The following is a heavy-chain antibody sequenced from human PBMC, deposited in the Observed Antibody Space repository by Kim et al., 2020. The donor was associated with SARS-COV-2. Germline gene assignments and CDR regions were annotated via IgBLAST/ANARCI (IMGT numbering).Heavy chain of an antibody. J-gene: IGHJ1*01. CDR3: ARGGYYDSSGYFQH. CDR1: GGTFSSYA. CDR2: IIPILGIA. V-gene: IGHV1-69*04. Sequence: SVKVSCKASGGTFSSYAISWVRQAPGQGLEWMGRIIPILGIANYAQKFQGRVTITADKSTSTAYMELSSLRSEDTAVYYCARGGYYDSSGYFQHWGQGTLVTLYS. D-gene: IGHD3-22*01.